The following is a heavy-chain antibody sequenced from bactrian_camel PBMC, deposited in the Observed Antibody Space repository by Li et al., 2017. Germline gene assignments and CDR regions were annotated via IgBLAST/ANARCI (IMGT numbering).Heavy chain of an antibody. CDR1: DYTYVTTC. V-gene: IGHV3S55*01. D-gene: IGHD1*01. CDR2: ISRGGRA. CDR3: AADRASGCGSRSWSITQLYDH. J-gene: IGHJ4*01. Sequence: HVQLVESGGGSVQAGGTLTLSCAASDYTYVTTCMAWFRQAPGKEREEVAFISRGGRADYGDSVKGRFTISQDNDRNTLYLQMNNLKLKDTAMYYCAADRASGCGSRSWSITQLYDHWGRGTQVTVS.